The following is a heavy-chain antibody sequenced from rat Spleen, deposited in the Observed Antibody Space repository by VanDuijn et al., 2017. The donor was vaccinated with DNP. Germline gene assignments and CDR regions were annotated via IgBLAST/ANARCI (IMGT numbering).Heavy chain of an antibody. J-gene: IGHJ2*01. V-gene: IGHV3-1*01. Sequence: EVQLQESGPGLVKPSQPVSLTCSVTGSSITSNYWGWIREFPGNKMEYIGHISYSGTTSYHPSLKSRISITRDTSKNQFFLQLSSVTTEDTAIYYCARGPNYGGYSDLFDYWGQGVMVTVSS. CDR1: GSSITSNY. CDR3: ARGPNYGGYSDLFDY. D-gene: IGHD1-11*01. CDR2: ISYSGTT.